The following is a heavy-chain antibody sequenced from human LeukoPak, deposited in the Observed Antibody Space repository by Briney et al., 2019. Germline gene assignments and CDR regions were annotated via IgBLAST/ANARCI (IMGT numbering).Heavy chain of an antibody. V-gene: IGHV5-51*01. CDR2: IYPGDSDT. CDR1: GYSFTSYW. Sequence: GESLKISCKGSGYSFTSYWIGWVRQMPGKGLEWMGIIYPGDSDTRYSPSFQGQVTISADKSISTAYLQWSSLKASDTAMYYCARGGTIAAPENWFDPWGQGTLVTVSS. D-gene: IGHD6-6*01. J-gene: IGHJ5*02. CDR3: ARGGTIAAPENWFDP.